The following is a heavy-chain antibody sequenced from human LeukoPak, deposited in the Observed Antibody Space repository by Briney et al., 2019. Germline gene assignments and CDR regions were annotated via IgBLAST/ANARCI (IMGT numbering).Heavy chain of an antibody. CDR2: IWYDGGLK. Sequence: GGSLRLSCVTSEFTFSKYAMHWVRQAPGKGLEWVAIIWYDGGLKYYADSVKGRFTISRDNSKDTLFLQLNSLRADDTAVYFCAKGGGSVGTAIIDYWGQGTLVTVSS. V-gene: IGHV3-33*06. J-gene: IGHJ4*02. D-gene: IGHD2-21*02. CDR1: EFTFSKYA. CDR3: AKGGGSVGTAIIDY.